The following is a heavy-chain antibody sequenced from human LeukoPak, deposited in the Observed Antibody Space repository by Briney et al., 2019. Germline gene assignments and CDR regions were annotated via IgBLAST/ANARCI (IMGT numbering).Heavy chain of an antibody. V-gene: IGHV4-34*01. D-gene: IGHD5-18*01. Sequence: SETLSLTCTVSGGSISSYYWSWIRQPAGKGLEWIGEINHSGSLNYNASLKSRVSISADTSKNQFSQKLTSVTASDTAVYYCAREEYSPGHYSFDYWGQGTLVTVSS. CDR3: AREEYSPGHYSFDY. CDR1: GGSISSYY. CDR2: INHSGSL. J-gene: IGHJ4*02.